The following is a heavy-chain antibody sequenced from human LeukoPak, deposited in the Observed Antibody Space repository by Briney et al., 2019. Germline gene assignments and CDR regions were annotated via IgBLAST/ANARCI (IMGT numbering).Heavy chain of an antibody. Sequence: WGSLRLSCAASGFTFSTYAMTWVRQAPGKGLEWVSTISGSGDSTYYADSVKGRFTVSRDNSKNTLYLQMNSLRAEDTAIYYCAKDSSRDGYNWNWYFDLWGRGTLVTVS. CDR2: ISGSGDST. D-gene: IGHD5-24*01. J-gene: IGHJ2*01. V-gene: IGHV3-23*01. CDR3: AKDSSRDGYNWNWYFDL. CDR1: GFTFSTYA.